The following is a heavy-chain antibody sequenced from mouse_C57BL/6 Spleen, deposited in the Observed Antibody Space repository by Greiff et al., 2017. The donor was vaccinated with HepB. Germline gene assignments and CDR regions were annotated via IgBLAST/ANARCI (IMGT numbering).Heavy chain of an antibody. Sequence: VHLVESGPGLVQPSQRLSITCTVSGFSLTSYGVHWVRQSPGKGLEWLGVIWSGGSTDYNEAFISRLSISKDNSKSQVFFKMNSLQADDTAIYYCASLYDGRYYFDYWGQGTTLTVSS. CDR1: GFSLTSYG. J-gene: IGHJ2*01. V-gene: IGHV2-2*01. CDR2: IWSGGST. CDR3: ASLYDGRYYFDY. D-gene: IGHD2-3*01.